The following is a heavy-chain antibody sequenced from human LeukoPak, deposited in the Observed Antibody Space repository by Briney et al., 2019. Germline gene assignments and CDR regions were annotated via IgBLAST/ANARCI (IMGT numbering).Heavy chain of an antibody. CDR1: GYTFTGYY. J-gene: IGHJ4*02. V-gene: IGHV1-2*02. Sequence: ASVKVSCKASGYTFTGYYMHWVRQAPGPGLEWMGWINPNSGGTNYAQKFQGRVTMTRDTSISTAYLELSRLRSDDTAVYYCARVRHNRGYSSSWYPDYWGQGTLVTVSS. CDR2: INPNSGGT. D-gene: IGHD6-13*01. CDR3: ARVRHNRGYSSSWYPDY.